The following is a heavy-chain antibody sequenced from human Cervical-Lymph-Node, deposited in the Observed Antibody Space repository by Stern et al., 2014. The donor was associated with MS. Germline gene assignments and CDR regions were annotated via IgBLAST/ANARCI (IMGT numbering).Heavy chain of an antibody. CDR2: IFPVCGTP. J-gene: IGHJ5*02. D-gene: IGHD6-13*01. CDR1: GGTFSKVP. CDR3: ALSSETSDRWYSLGYDL. V-gene: IGHV1-69*01. Sequence: VHLVESGAEVTKPGSSVKVSCKASGGTFSKVPSSWVRQAPGPGLEWKGGIFPVCGTPTYAQEFRGRVTITADVSTSTVYMELSSLRSDDTAVYYCALSSETSDRWYSLGYDLWGQGTLVTVSS.